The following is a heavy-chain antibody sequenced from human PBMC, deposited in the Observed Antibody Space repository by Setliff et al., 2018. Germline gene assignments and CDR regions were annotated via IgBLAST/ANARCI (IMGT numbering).Heavy chain of an antibody. D-gene: IGHD3-3*01. Sequence: GGSLRLSCVASGITFTSYAMSWVRQAPGKGLEWVSTVSVSGDNTYYTDSVKGRFTTSRDNSKNTVSLQMSSLRAEDTAIYFCAGQGPIFGSGLIPGFDQWGQGTMVT. J-gene: IGHJ4*02. CDR3: AGQGPIFGSGLIPGFDQ. CDR2: VSVSGDNT. V-gene: IGHV3-23*01. CDR1: GITFTSYA.